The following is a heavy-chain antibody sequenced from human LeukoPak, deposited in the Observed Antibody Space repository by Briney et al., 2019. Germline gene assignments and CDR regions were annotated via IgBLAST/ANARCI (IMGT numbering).Heavy chain of an antibody. CDR2: INAGNGNT. Sequence: ASVNVSCKASGYTFTSYAMHWVRQAPGQRLEWMGWINAGNGNTKYSQKFQGRVTITRDTSASTAYMELSSLRSEDTAVYYCASTFGVVIPYYYYYMDVWGKGTTVTVSS. V-gene: IGHV1-3*01. CDR1: GYTFTSYA. D-gene: IGHD3-3*01. J-gene: IGHJ6*03. CDR3: ASTFGVVIPYYYYYMDV.